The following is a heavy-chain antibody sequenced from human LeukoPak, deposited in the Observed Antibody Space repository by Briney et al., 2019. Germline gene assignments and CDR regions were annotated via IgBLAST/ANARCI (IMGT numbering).Heavy chain of an antibody. D-gene: IGHD2-8*01. Sequence: KVSCXASGYIFTTYSIYWVRQAPGQGLEWIGMINPRGDATIYAQKFQGRVTMTSDTSTTTIYMELSSLKSEDTGLYYCARKWSSRDWFDPWGQGTXVTXXS. CDR1: GYIFTTYS. CDR3: ARKWSSRDWFDP. J-gene: IGHJ5*02. V-gene: IGHV1-46*01. CDR2: INPRGDAT.